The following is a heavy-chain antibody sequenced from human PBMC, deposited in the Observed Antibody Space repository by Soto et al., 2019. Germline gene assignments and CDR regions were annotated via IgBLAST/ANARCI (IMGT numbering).Heavy chain of an antibody. CDR3: AKGRGDIVVVPAAIPPPMGYMDV. Sequence: GGSLRLSCAASGFTFSSYGMHWVRQAPGKGLEWVAVISYDGSNKYYADSVKGRFTISRDNSKNTLYLQMNSLRAEDTAVYYCAKGRGDIVVVPAAIPPPMGYMDVWGKGTTVTVSS. V-gene: IGHV3-30*18. CDR1: GFTFSSYG. CDR2: ISYDGSNK. D-gene: IGHD2-2*01. J-gene: IGHJ6*03.